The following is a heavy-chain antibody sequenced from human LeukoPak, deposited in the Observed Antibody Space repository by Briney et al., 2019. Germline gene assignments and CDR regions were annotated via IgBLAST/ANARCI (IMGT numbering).Heavy chain of an antibody. CDR2: IYYSGST. CDR3: ARHPLRVATPDY. D-gene: IGHD5-12*01. Sequence: PSETLSLTCTVSGGSISSSSYYWGWIRQPPGKGREWIGSIYYSGSTYYNPSLKIRVTISVDTSKNQFSLKLRSVTAADTAVYYCARHPLRVATPDYWGQGTLVTVSS. CDR1: GGSISSSSYY. J-gene: IGHJ4*02. V-gene: IGHV4-39*01.